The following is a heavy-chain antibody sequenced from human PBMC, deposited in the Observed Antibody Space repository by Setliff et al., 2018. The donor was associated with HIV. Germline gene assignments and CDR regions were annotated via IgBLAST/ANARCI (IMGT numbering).Heavy chain of an antibody. CDR2: IYYRGST. CDR1: GGSISSSSYY. CDR3: ARGFSGDYLFTGYLDV. J-gene: IGHJ6*03. Sequence: SETLSLTCTVSGGSISSSSYYWGWIRQPPGKGLQWSGSIYYRGSTYYNPSLKSRVTISVDTSKNQFSLKLSSVTAADTAFYYCARGFSGDYLFTGYLDVWGKGTTVTVSS. D-gene: IGHD3-22*01. V-gene: IGHV4-39*07.